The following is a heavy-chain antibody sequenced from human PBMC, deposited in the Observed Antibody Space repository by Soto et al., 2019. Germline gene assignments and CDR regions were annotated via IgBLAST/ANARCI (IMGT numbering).Heavy chain of an antibody. CDR3: AKQFVDV. J-gene: IGHJ6*02. CDR1: GFSISKFA. V-gene: IGHV3-23*01. Sequence: PGGSLRLSCAASGFSISKFAMNWVRLPPGKGLEWVSGISDSGHNVVYADSVRGRFTISRDNSKSILYLQMDRLTVDDSAVYYCAKQFVDVWGQGTTVTVSS. CDR2: ISDSGHNV.